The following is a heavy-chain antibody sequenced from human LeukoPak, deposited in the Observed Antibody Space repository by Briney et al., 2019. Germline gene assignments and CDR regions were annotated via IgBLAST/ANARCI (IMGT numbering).Heavy chain of an antibody. J-gene: IGHJ4*02. CDR2: INWNGGST. D-gene: IGHD1-1*01. CDR1: GFTFDDYG. V-gene: IGHV3-20*04. Sequence: GGSLRLSCAASGFTFDDYGMSWVRQAPGKGLEWVSNINWNGGSTGYADSVKGRFTISRDNAKKSLYLQMNSLSAEDTALYYCARTRYSDEAFDYWAQGTLVTVSS. CDR3: ARTRYSDEAFDY.